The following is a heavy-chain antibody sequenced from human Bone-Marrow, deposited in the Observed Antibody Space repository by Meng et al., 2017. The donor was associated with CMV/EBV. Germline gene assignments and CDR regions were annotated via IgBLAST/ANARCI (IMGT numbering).Heavy chain of an antibody. CDR3: ARTYGGNIDY. V-gene: IGHV4-59*01. CDR2: IYYSGST. Sequence: SETLSLTCTVSGGSISSYYWSWIRQPPGKGLEWIGYIYYSGSTNYNPSLKSRVTISVDTSKNQLSLKLSSVTAADTAVYYCARTYGGNIDYWGQGTLVTVSS. J-gene: IGHJ4*02. D-gene: IGHD4-23*01. CDR1: GGSISSYY.